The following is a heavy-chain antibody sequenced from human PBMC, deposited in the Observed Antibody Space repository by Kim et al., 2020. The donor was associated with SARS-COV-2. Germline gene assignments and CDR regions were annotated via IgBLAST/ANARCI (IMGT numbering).Heavy chain of an antibody. Sequence: ASVKVSCKASGYTFTSYAMHWVRQAPGQRLEWMGWINAGNGNTKYSQKFQGRVTITRDTSASTAYMELSSLRSEDTAVYYCARAPVCSGGSCYSTSLVGGQGTLVTVSS. CDR1: GYTFTSYA. CDR3: ARAPVCSGGSCYSTSLV. D-gene: IGHD2-15*01. CDR2: INAGNGNT. V-gene: IGHV1-3*01. J-gene: IGHJ4*02.